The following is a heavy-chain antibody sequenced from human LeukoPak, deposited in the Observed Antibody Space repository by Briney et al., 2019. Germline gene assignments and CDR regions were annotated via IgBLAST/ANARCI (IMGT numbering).Heavy chain of an antibody. J-gene: IGHJ4*02. CDR2: ISSSDSTI. CDR3: ARGYYDSSGYYYFDY. D-gene: IGHD3-22*01. Sequence: GGSLRLSCAASGFTFSTYEMNWVRQAPGKGLEWVSYISSSDSTIYYADSVKGRFTISRDNAKNSLYLQMNSLRAEDTAVYYCARGYYDSSGYYYFDYWGQGTLVTVSS. V-gene: IGHV3-48*03. CDR1: GFTFSTYE.